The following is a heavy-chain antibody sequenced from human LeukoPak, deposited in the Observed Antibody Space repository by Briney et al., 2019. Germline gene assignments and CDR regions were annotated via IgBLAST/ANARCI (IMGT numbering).Heavy chain of an antibody. D-gene: IGHD6-19*01. CDR3: ARAPLSSGRGSYLFDP. J-gene: IGHJ5*02. Sequence: PGGSLRLSSAASGFTFSSYSMNWVRQAPGKGLEWVSYISSSSSTIYYADSVKGRFTISRDNAKNSLYLQMNSLRAEDTAVYYCARAPLSSGRGSYLFDPWGQGTLVTVSS. CDR1: GFTFSSYS. V-gene: IGHV3-48*01. CDR2: ISSSSSTI.